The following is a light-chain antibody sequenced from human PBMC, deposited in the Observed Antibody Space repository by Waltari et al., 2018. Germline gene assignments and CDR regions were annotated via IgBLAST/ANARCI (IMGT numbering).Light chain of an antibody. J-gene: IGLJ2*01. CDR2: GNN. Sequence: HSALTHPPPVSGAPGQRIPIPCTGLGSNIGAGYAVPWYQQLPGTAPKLLLYGNNKRPAGVPDRFFGSKTGTSASLAITGLQADDEADYYCQSYDRSLSVVFGGGTKLTVL. CDR3: QSYDRSLSVV. CDR1: GSNIGAGYA. V-gene: IGLV1-40*01.